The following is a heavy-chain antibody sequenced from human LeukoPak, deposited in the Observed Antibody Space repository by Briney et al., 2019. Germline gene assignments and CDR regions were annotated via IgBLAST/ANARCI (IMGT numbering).Heavy chain of an antibody. D-gene: IGHD6-19*01. CDR2: IYYSGST. Sequence: PSETLSLTCTVSGGSISSYYWSWIRQPPGKGLEWIGYIYYSGSTNYNPSLKSRVTISVDTSKNQFSLKLSSVTAADTAVYYCASLFGPSYSSGWNDAFDIWGQGTTVTVSS. V-gene: IGHV4-59*08. J-gene: IGHJ3*02. CDR3: ASLFGPSYSSGWNDAFDI. CDR1: GGSISSYY.